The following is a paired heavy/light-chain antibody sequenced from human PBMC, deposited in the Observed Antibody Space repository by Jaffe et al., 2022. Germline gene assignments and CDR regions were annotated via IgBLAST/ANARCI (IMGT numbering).Light chain of an antibody. J-gene: IGLJ2*01. CDR1: KLGNKY. CDR2: QNT. Sequence: SYELTQPPSVSVSPGQTAIITCSGDKLGNKYACWYQQKPGQSPVLVTYQNTQRPSGIPERFSGSSSGNTATLTISGTQATDEADYYCQAWDSSTVVFGGGTKLTVL. V-gene: IGLV3-1*01. CDR3: QAWDSSTVV.
Heavy chain of an antibody. CDR3: ARGSIEMARITFDS. D-gene: IGHD6-19*01. J-gene: IGHJ4*02. Sequence: QVQLQESGPGLVKPSETLSLICSVSGDSIRNYYYWNWIRQPPGKGLEWIGYIYYSGGTNYNPSLKSRVTISVDTSKNQFSLNLFSVTAADTAVYFCARGSIEMARITFDSWGQGALVTVSS. CDR1: GDSIRNYY. V-gene: IGHV4-59*01. CDR2: IYYSGGT.